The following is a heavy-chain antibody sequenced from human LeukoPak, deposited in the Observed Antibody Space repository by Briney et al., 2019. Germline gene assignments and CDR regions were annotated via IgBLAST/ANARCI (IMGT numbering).Heavy chain of an antibody. CDR2: INHSGST. CDR3: ARGVGWTYYYYYYMDV. CDR1: GGSFSGYY. D-gene: IGHD2-2*03. Sequence: PSETLSLTCAVYGGSFSGYYWSWIRQPPGKGLEWIGEINHSGSTNYNPSLKSRVTISLDTSKNHFSLNLTSVTAADTAVYYCARGVGWTYYYYYYMDVWGKGTTVTVSS. V-gene: IGHV4-34*01. J-gene: IGHJ6*03.